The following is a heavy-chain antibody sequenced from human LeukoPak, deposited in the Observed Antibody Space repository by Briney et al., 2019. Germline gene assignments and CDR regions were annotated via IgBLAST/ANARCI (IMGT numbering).Heavy chain of an antibody. Sequence: GGSLRLSCAASGFTFSTYGMHWVRQAPGEGLEWVTFIRYDGSNKYQADSVKGRFTISRDNSKNTLYLQMNSLRAEDTAVYYCARDRCYDYWGQGTLVTVSS. CDR2: IRYDGSNK. V-gene: IGHV3-30*02. J-gene: IGHJ4*02. CDR3: ARDRCYDY. CDR1: GFTFSTYG. D-gene: IGHD4/OR15-4a*01.